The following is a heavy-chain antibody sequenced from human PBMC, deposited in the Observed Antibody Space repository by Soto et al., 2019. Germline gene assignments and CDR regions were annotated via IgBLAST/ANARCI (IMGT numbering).Heavy chain of an antibody. CDR1: GDSISGYY. Sequence: QVQLQDSGRGLVKPSETLSLTCTVSGDSISGYYWSWIRQPPGKRPEWLGCIYSSGSTKYNPSLRSRVTLSIDTPRSQFSLRLNSVTAADTAVYYCARARYYGAKNDFWGQGTRVTVSS. J-gene: IGHJ4*02. D-gene: IGHD1-26*01. CDR2: IYSSGST. V-gene: IGHV4-59*01. CDR3: ARARYYGAKNDF.